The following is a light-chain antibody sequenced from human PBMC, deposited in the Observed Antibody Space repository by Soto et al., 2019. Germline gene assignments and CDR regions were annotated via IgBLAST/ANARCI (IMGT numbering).Light chain of an antibody. CDR1: PGVSSY. CDR3: QQRSKKT. Sequence: EIVLTQSPATLSLSPGARATLSCSASPGVSSYLARYPQKPGQAPRLLIYDASNRATGIPARFSVIGSGTDFTLTLSSLVPEDCSVYYCQQRSKKTFGQGTNVEIK. J-gene: IGKJ1*01. V-gene: IGKV3-11*01. CDR2: DAS.